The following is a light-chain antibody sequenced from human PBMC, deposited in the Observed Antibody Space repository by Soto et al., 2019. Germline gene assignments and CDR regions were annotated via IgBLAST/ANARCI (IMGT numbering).Light chain of an antibody. J-gene: IGLJ3*02. V-gene: IGLV2-14*01. CDR3: TSYTPSSTHWV. Sequence: QSVLTQPASVSGSPGQSITISCTGTSSDVGGYNYVSWYQQHPDKAPKLMIYEVSNRPSGVSNRFSGSKSGNTASLTISGLQAEDEADYSCTSYTPSSTHWVFGGGTKLTVL. CDR1: SSDVGGYNY. CDR2: EVS.